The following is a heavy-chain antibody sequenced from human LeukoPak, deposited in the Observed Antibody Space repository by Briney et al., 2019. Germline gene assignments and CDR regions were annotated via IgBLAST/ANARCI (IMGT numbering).Heavy chain of an antibody. V-gene: IGHV4-4*07. D-gene: IGHD6-19*01. J-gene: IGHJ3*02. Sequence: SETLSLTCTVSGGSISSYYWGWIRQPAGKGLEWIGRIYTSGSTNYNRSLQSRVTMSVDTSKNQFSLKLSSVTAADTAVYYCARVALAGAFDIWGQGTMVTVSS. CDR3: ARVALAGAFDI. CDR1: GGSISSYY. CDR2: IYTSGST.